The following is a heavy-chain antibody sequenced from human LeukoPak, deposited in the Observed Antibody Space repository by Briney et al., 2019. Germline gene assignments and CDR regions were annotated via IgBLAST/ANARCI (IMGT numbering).Heavy chain of an antibody. J-gene: IGHJ3*02. V-gene: IGHV1-69*04. CDR2: IIPILGIA. D-gene: IGHD3-10*01. Sequence: ASVKVSCKASGYTFTSYDINWVRQAPGQGLEWMGRIIPILGIANYAQKFQGRVTITADKSTSTAYMELSSLRSEDTAVYYCASRFGNDAFDIWGQGTMVTVSS. CDR3: ASRFGNDAFDI. CDR1: GYTFTSYD.